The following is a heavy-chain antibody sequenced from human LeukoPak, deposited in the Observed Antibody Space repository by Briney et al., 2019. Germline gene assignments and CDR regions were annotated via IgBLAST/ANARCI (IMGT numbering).Heavy chain of an antibody. V-gene: IGHV1-24*01. CDR1: GYTLTELS. D-gene: IGHD1-14*01. CDR3: ATVARLRTSRSFDI. CDR2: FDPEDGET. J-gene: IGHJ3*02. Sequence: GASVKVSCKVSGYTLTELSMHWVRQAPGKGLEWMGGFDPEDGETIYAQKFQGRVTMTEDTSTDTAYMELSSLRSEDTAVYYCATVARLRTSRSFDIWCQGTMVIVSS.